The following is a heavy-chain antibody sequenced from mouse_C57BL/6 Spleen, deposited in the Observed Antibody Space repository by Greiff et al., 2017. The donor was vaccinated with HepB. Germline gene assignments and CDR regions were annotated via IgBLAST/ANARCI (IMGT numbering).Heavy chain of an antibody. V-gene: IGHV1-64*01. Sequence: QVQLKQPGAELVKPGASVKLSCKASGYTFTSYWMHWVKQRPGQGLEWIGMIHPNSGSTNYNEKFKSKATLTVDKSSSTAYMQLSSLTSEDSAVYYCARTGIYYGNYEGFDYWGQGTTLTVSS. CDR3: ARTGIYYGNYEGFDY. D-gene: IGHD2-1*01. CDR2: IHPNSGST. J-gene: IGHJ2*01. CDR1: GYTFTSYW.